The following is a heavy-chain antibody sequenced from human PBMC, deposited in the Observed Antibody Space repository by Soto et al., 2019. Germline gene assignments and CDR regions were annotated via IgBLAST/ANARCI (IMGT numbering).Heavy chain of an antibody. V-gene: IGHV3-33*01. CDR3: AREYYDSSGYALDY. J-gene: IGHJ4*02. D-gene: IGHD3-22*01. Sequence: GGSLRLSCAASGFTFSSYGMHWVRQAPGKGLEWVAVIWYDGSNKYYADSVKGRFTISRDNSKNTLYLQMNSLRAEDTAVYYCAREYYDSSGYALDYWGQGTLVTVSS. CDR1: GFTFSSYG. CDR2: IWYDGSNK.